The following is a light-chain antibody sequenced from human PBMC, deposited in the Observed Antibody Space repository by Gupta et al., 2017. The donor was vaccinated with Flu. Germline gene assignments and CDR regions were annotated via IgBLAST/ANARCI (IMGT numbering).Light chain of an antibody. V-gene: IGLV2-8*01. J-gene: IGLJ2*01. CDR3: CSYGGSKF. CDR1: SSDVGGYNY. CDR2: EVN. Sequence: TGTSSDVGGYNYVSWYQQHPGKAPKLIIYEVNKRPSGVPDRFSGSKSGNTASLTVSGLLAEDVADYYCCSYGGSKFFGGGTKLTVL.